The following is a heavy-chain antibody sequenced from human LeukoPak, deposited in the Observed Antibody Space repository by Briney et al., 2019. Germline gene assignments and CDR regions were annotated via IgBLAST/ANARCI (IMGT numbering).Heavy chain of an antibody. J-gene: IGHJ4*02. Sequence: GASVKVSCKASGYTFTARYIHWVQQAPGKGLEWMGRVNPEDGETIYAEKFKGRVSITADTSTDTTSMELSSLRSEDTAVYYCATDPSGILAFNYWGQGTLVTVSS. V-gene: IGHV1-69-2*01. CDR2: VNPEDGET. CDR3: ATDPSGILAFNY. D-gene: IGHD1-26*01. CDR1: GYTFTARY.